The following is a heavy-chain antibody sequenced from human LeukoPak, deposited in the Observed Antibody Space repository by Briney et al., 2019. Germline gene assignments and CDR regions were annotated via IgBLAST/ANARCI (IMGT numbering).Heavy chain of an antibody. J-gene: IGHJ5*02. CDR2: ISSSSTYI. CDR3: ASLRRTGPSDWFDP. CDR1: GFTFSNHA. V-gene: IGHV3-21*01. Sequence: GGSLRLSCAASGFTFSNHAMNWVRQAPGKGLEWVSSISSSSTYIYYADSMKGRFTISRDNAKNSLYLQINSLRAGGTAVYYCASLRRTGPSDWFDPWGQGTLVTVSS. D-gene: IGHD1-1*01.